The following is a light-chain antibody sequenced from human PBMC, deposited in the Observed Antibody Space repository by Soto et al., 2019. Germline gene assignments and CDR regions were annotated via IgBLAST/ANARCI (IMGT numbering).Light chain of an antibody. Sequence: PGERATLSCRASQSVTTFLAWYQQKPGQAPRLLIYDASKRATGIPARFSGSGSGTGFTLTISSLEPEDFAVYYCQQRTNWPLTFGGGTKVEIK. CDR2: DAS. CDR1: QSVTTF. J-gene: IGKJ4*01. V-gene: IGKV3-11*01. CDR3: QQRTNWPLT.